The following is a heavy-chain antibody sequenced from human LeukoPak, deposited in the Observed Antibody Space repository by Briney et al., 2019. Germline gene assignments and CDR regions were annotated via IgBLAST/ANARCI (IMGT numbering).Heavy chain of an antibody. D-gene: IGHD1-1*01. CDR1: GFTVSSNY. V-gene: IGHV3-66*01. CDR2: IYSGGST. Sequence: GGSLRLSCAASGFTVSSNYMSWVRQAPGKGLEWVSVIYSGGSTYYSDSVKCRCTISRDNSKNPLYIQMHSLRAEDKAVYYCARDSNDPGYWGQGTLVTVSS. J-gene: IGHJ4*02. CDR3: ARDSNDPGY.